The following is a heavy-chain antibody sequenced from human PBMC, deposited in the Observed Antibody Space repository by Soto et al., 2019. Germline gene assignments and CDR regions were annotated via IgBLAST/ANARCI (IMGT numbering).Heavy chain of an antibody. D-gene: IGHD6-13*01. V-gene: IGHV4-39*07. CDR3: ARARRHSISWYLRWFDP. CDR1: GGXISSDSYY. CDR2: ISYSGST. J-gene: IGHJ5*02. Sequence: PSETLSLTCTVSGGXISSDSYYWGXIRQSPEKGLEWIASISYSGSTNYNPSLKSRVTISVDKSKNQFSLKLSSVTAADTAVYYCARARRHSISWYLRWFDPWGQGTLVTVSS.